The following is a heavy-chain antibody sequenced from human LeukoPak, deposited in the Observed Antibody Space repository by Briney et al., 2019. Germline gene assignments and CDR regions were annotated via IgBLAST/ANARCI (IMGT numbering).Heavy chain of an antibody. CDR2: INHSGST. J-gene: IGHJ4*02. D-gene: IGHD6-19*01. V-gene: IGHV4-34*01. CDR3: ARGRAGADPLPGRY. Sequence: SSETLSLTCAVYGGSFSGYYWSWIRQPPGKGLEWIGEINHSGSTNYNPSLKSRVTISVDTSKNQFSLKLSSVTAADTAVYYCARGRAGADPLPGRYWGQGTLVTVSS. CDR1: GGSFSGYY.